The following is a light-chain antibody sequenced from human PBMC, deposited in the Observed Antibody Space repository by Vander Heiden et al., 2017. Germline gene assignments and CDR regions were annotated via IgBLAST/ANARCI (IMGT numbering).Light chain of an antibody. CDR3: LSADSSGTYVV. CDR2: KDS. V-gene: IGLV3-16*01. CDR1: ALPKKY. J-gene: IGLJ2*01. Sequence: SYELPQPPSVSVSLGQMARITCSGEALPKKYAYWYQQKPGQFPVLVIYKDSERPSGTPERFSGSSSGTIVTLTISGVQAEDEADYYCLSADSSGTYVVFGGGTKLTVL.